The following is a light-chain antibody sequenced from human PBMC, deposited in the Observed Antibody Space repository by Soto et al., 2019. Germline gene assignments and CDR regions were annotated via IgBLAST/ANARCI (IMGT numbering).Light chain of an antibody. J-gene: IGKJ1*01. CDR2: GAS. CDR1: QSVSSY. Sequence: EIVLTQSPATLSLSPGERATLSCRASQSVSSYLAWYQQKPGQAPRLLIYGASTRATDIPPRFSGSGSGTEFTLTISSLQSEDFAVYYCQQYYTWPSWTFGQGTKGDIK. CDR3: QQYYTWPSWT. V-gene: IGKV3-15*01.